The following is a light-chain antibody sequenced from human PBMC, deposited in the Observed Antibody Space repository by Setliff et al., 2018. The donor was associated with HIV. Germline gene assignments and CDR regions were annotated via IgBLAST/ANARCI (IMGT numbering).Light chain of an antibody. V-gene: IGLV2-23*02. J-gene: IGLJ1*01. CDR3: CSYVGCCF. Sequence: SVLTQPASVSGSPGQSITISCTGTSSDVGRYNTVSWYQQHPGKAPKLMIYEVTKRPSGISDRFSASKSGNTASLTISGIQAEDEADYYCCSYVGCCFFGTGTKVTV. CDR2: EVT. CDR1: SSDVGRYNT.